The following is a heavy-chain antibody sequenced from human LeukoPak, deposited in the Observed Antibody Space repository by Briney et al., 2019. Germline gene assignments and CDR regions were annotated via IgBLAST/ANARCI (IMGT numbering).Heavy chain of an antibody. Sequence: GGSLRLSCAASGFTFSSYAMSWVRQAPGQGLEWVSAISGSGGSTYYADSVKGGFTISRDNSKNTLYLQMNSLRAENTAVYYCAKLFSGSYFGDYWGQGTLVTVSS. D-gene: IGHD1-26*01. V-gene: IGHV3-23*01. J-gene: IGHJ4*02. CDR1: GFTFSSYA. CDR2: ISGSGGST. CDR3: AKLFSGSYFGDY.